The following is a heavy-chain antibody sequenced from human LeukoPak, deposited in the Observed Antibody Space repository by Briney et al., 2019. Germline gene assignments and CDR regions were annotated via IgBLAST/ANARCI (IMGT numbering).Heavy chain of an antibody. D-gene: IGHD3-22*01. CDR2: IWYDGSNK. CDR3: ARNRYYYDSSGYYPYYFDY. CDR1: GFTFSSYG. Sequence: GRSLRLSCAVSGFTFSSYGMHWVRQAPGKGLEWVAVIWYDGSNKYYADSVKGRFTISRDNSKNTLYLQMNSLRAEDTAVYYCARNRYYYDSSGYYPYYFDYWGQGTLVTVSS. J-gene: IGHJ4*02. V-gene: IGHV3-33*01.